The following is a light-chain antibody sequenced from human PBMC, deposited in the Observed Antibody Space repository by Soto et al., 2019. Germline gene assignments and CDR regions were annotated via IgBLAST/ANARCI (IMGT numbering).Light chain of an antibody. CDR2: EVS. Sequence: QSALTQPASVSGSPGQSITISCTGTSSDLGSYNYDSWYQQYPGKAPKLIIFEVSNRPSGVSNRFSGSKSGNTASLTISGLQAGDEADYFCSSYTGSSSLYVFGSGTKLTVL. J-gene: IGLJ1*01. CDR1: SSDLGSYNY. CDR3: SSYTGSSSLYV. V-gene: IGLV2-14*01.